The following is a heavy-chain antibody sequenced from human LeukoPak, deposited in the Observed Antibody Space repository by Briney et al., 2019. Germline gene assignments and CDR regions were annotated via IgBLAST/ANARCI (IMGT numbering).Heavy chain of an antibody. CDR2: ISGDGGST. J-gene: IGHJ4*02. D-gene: IGHD4-17*01. CDR1: GFTFDDYA. Sequence: GGSLRLSCAASGFTFDDYAMHWVRQAPGKGLEWVSLISGDGGSTYYADSVKGQFTISRDNSKNSLYLQMNSLRTEDTALYYCAGYGDYDRRVDYWGQGTLVTVSS. V-gene: IGHV3-43*02. CDR3: AGYGDYDRRVDY.